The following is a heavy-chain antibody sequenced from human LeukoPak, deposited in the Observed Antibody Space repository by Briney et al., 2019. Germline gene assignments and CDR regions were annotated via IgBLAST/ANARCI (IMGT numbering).Heavy chain of an antibody. Sequence: GGSLRLSCAASGFTFSSSAMCWVRQAPGKGLEWVSAISNNGGYTYYADSVQGRFTIFRDNSKSTLCLQMNSLRAEDTAVYYCAKQLGYCSDGSCYFPYWGQGTLVTVSS. V-gene: IGHV3-23*01. J-gene: IGHJ4*02. CDR1: GFTFSSSA. CDR3: AKQLGYCSDGSCYFPY. CDR2: ISNNGGYT. D-gene: IGHD2-15*01.